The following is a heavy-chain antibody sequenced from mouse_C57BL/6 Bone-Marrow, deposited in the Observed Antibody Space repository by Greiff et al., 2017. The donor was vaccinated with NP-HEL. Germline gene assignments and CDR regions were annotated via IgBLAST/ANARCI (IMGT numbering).Heavy chain of an antibody. D-gene: IGHD2-3*01. CDR3: ARGRWLLRYFDY. CDR1: GYTFSSYW. V-gene: IGHV1-7*01. J-gene: IGHJ2*01. Sequence: VQLVESGAELANPGASVKLFYKASGYTFSSYWMHWVKQRPGQGLEWIGYIILSRGYTKYNQKFKDKATLTADKSSSTAYMQLSSLTYEDSAVYYCARGRWLLRYFDYWGQGTTLTVSS. CDR2: IILSRGYT.